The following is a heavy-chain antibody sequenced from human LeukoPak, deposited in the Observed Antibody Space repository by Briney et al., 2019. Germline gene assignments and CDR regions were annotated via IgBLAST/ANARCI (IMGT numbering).Heavy chain of an antibody. J-gene: IGHJ6*03. D-gene: IGHD1-14*01. Sequence: GGSLRLSCAASGFTFSSYAMHWVRQAPGKGLEWVAVISYDGSNRYYADSVKGRFTISRDNSKNTLYLQMNSLRAEDTAVYYCAGDSSGRYYMDVWGKGTTVTVSS. V-gene: IGHV3-30*04. CDR2: ISYDGSNR. CDR3: AGDSSGRYYMDV. CDR1: GFTFSSYA.